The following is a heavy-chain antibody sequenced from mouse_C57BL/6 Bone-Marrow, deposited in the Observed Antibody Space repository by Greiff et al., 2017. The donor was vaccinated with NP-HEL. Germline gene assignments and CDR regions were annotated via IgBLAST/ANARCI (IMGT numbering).Heavy chain of an antibody. CDR1: GFTFSSYG. V-gene: IGHV5-6*01. Sequence: EVQRVESGGDLVKPGGSLKLSCAASGFTFSSYGMSWVRQTPDKRLEWVATISSGGSYTYYPDSVKGRFTISRDNAKNTLYLQMSSLKSEDTAMYYCARHTHPYYFDYWGQGTTLTVSS. CDR3: ARHTHPYYFDY. CDR2: ISSGGSYT. J-gene: IGHJ2*01.